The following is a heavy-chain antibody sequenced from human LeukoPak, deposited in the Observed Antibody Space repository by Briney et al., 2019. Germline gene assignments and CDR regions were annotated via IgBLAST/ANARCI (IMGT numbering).Heavy chain of an antibody. CDR1: GFTFNSVW. CDR3: TTDVLQFLEWSDLGDY. V-gene: IGHV3-15*01. CDR2: IKSKIDGETT. J-gene: IGHJ4*02. Sequence: PGGSLRLSCAASGFTFNSVWMSWVRQAPGKGLEWLGRIKSKIDGETTDYAAPVKGRFTMSRDDSRNTLYLQMNSLKTEDTAVYYCTTDVLQFLEWSDLGDYWGQGTLVTVSS. D-gene: IGHD3-3*01.